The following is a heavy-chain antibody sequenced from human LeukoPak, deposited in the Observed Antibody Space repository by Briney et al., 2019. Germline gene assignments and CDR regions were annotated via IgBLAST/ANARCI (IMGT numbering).Heavy chain of an antibody. Sequence: GASVKVSCKASGYTFTGYYIHWVRQAPGQGLECMGRMNPNSGGTIYAQKFQGRVTMTRDTSIGTAYMELTNLTSDDAAVYFCARGGGDGYNLVYWGQGPLVTVPS. D-gene: IGHD5-24*01. CDR2: MNPNSGGT. CDR3: ARGGGDGYNLVY. J-gene: IGHJ4*02. V-gene: IGHV1-2*06. CDR1: GYTFTGYY.